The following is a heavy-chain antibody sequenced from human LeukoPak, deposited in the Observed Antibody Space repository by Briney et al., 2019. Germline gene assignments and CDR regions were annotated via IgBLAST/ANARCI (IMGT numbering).Heavy chain of an antibody. D-gene: IGHD2-2*01. Sequence: SETLSLTCTVSGGSISSYYWSWIRQPPGKGLEWIGYIYYSGSTNYNPSLKSRVTISVDTSKNQFSLKLSSVTAADTAVYYCARAASDCSSTSCYDEGIDYWGQGTLVTVSS. CDR3: ARAASDCSSTSCYDEGIDY. V-gene: IGHV4-59*01. CDR1: GGSISSYY. J-gene: IGHJ4*02. CDR2: IYYSGST.